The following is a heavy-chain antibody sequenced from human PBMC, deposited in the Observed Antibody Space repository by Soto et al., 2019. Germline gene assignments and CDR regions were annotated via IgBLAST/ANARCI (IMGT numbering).Heavy chain of an antibody. CDR1: GFTFSKYA. CDR2: ISGSGVSP. J-gene: IGHJ4*02. Sequence: GGSLRLSCAASGFTFSKYAMSWVRQPPGKGLEWVSAISGSGVSPYYADSVKGRFTVSRDNSKNMLYLQMNSVRAEDTAVYYCVKDYYDSSGYSYFDYWGQGTQVTVSS. V-gene: IGHV3-23*01. CDR3: VKDYYDSSGYSYFDY. D-gene: IGHD3-22*01.